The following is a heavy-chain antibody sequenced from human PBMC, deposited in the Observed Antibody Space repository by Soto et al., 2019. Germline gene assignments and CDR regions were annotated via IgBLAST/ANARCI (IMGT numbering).Heavy chain of an antibody. V-gene: IGHV1-18*01. D-gene: IGHD3-3*01. J-gene: IGHJ5*02. CDR1: GYTFTSYG. Sequence: ASVKVSCKASGYTFTSYGISWVRQAPGQGLEWMGWISAYNGNTNYAQKLQGRVTITRNTSISTAYMELSSLRSEDTAVYYCARGGGTYYDFWSGYYIWFDPWGQGTLVTVSS. CDR3: ARGGGTYYDFWSGYYIWFDP. CDR2: ISAYNGNT.